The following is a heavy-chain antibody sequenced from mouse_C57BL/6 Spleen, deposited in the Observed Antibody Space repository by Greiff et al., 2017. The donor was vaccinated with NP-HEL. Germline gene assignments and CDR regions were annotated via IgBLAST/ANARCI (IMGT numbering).Heavy chain of an antibody. CDR3: ARRDYYGSSYLDY. V-gene: IGHV1-50*01. CDR2: IDPSDSYT. J-gene: IGHJ2*01. Sequence: QVQLQPSGAELVKPGASVKLSCKASGYTFTSYWMQWVKQRPGQGLEWIGGIDPSDSYTKYNQKFKGKATLTVDTSSSTAYMQLSSLTSEDSAVYYCARRDYYGSSYLDYWGQGTTLTVSS. CDR1: GYTFTSYW. D-gene: IGHD1-1*01.